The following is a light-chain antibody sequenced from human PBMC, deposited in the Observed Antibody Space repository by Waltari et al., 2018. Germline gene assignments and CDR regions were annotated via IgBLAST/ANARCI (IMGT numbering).Light chain of an antibody. J-gene: IGKJ5*01. V-gene: IGKV3-20*01. CDR2: GAS. CDR1: QSISSDF. CDR3: QQYTSSPFT. Sequence: EIVLTQSPGTLSLSPGERASLSCRPSQSISSDFFAWYQHKLGQAPRLLIYGASIRASDIPDRCSGSGSGTDFTLTISRLEPEDFAVYYCQQYTSSPFTFGQGTRLEIK.